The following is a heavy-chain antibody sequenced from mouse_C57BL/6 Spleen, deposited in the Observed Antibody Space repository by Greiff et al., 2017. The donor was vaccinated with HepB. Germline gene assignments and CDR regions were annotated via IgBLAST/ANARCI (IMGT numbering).Heavy chain of an antibody. D-gene: IGHD2-1*01. CDR1: GYTFTDYN. Sequence: VQLQQSGPELVKPGASVKIPCKASGYTFTDYNMDWVKQSHGKSLEWIGDINPNNGGTIYNQKFKGKATLTVDKSSSTAYMELRSLTSEDTAVYYGARLEDYYGNYPYYAMDYWGQGTSVTVSS. J-gene: IGHJ4*01. CDR2: INPNNGGT. CDR3: ARLEDYYGNYPYYAMDY. V-gene: IGHV1-18*01.